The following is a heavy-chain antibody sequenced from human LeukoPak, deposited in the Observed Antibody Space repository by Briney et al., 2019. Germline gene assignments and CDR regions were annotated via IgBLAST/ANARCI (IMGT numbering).Heavy chain of an antibody. D-gene: IGHD1-26*01. Sequence: SGTLSLTCGVSGGSLSSTNWYSWVRQPPGQGLQWIGEISLSGLTNYSPSLKSRVTMSLDKSKNLLSLTLTSVTAADTAVYYCSRESGAFSPFGYWGQGTLVTVTS. CDR1: GGSLSSTNW. V-gene: IGHV4-4*02. J-gene: IGHJ4*02. CDR2: ISLSGLT. CDR3: SRESGAFSPFGY.